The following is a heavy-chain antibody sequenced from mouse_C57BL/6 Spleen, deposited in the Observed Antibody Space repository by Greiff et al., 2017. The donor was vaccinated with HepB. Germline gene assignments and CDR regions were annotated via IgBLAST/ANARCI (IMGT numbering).Heavy chain of an antibody. CDR2: INPNNGGT. CDR3: ARFGMGGYDGGY. V-gene: IGHV1-18*01. Sequence: DVQLQESGPELVKPGASVKIPCKASGYTFTDYNMDWVKQSHGKSLEWIGDINPNNGGTIYNQKFKGKATLTVDKSSSTAYMELRSLTSEDTAVYYCARFGMGGYDGGYWGQGTSVTVSS. J-gene: IGHJ4*01. CDR1: GYTFTDYN. D-gene: IGHD2-10*02.